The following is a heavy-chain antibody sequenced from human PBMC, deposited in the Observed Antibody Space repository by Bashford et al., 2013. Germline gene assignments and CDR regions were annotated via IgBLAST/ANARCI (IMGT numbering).Heavy chain of an antibody. CDR1: GFTFSGYG. CDR3: ARKTLWFGVDNY. D-gene: IGHD3-10*01. J-gene: IGHJ4*02. CDR2: IWYDGSNT. Sequence: GGSLRLSCEASGFTFSGYGMHWVRQAPGKGLEWVAVIWYDGSNTYYADSVKGRFTISRDNSKDTLYLQMNSLRAEDTAVYYCARKTLWFGVDNYWGQGTLVTVSS. V-gene: IGHV3-33*01.